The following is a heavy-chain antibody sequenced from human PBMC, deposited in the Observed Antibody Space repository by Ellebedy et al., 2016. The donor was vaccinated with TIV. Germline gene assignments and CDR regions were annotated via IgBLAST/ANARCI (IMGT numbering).Heavy chain of an antibody. D-gene: IGHD3-10*01. J-gene: IGHJ5*02. Sequence: ASVKVSCKASGYTFTSYYMHWVRQAPGQGLEWMGIINPSGGSTSYAQKFQGRVTMTRDTSTSTVYMELSSLRSEDTAVYYCARDPSGSGSLGWFDPWGQGTLVTVSS. CDR1: GYTFTSYY. V-gene: IGHV1-46*01. CDR3: ARDPSGSGSLGWFDP. CDR2: INPSGGST.